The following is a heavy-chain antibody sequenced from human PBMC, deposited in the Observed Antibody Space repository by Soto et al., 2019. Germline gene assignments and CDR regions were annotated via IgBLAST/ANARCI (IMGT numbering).Heavy chain of an antibody. J-gene: IGHJ6*02. D-gene: IGHD2-2*01. CDR2: IDPSDSYT. CDR1: GYSYNSYW. V-gene: IGHV5-10-1*01. CDR3: ASSPRGYCSSTSCRELGNYYGMDV. Sequence: GESLKIYCKGSGYSYNSYWISWVRKMPGKDPEWKGWIDPSDSYTNYSPSFQGHVTISADKSISTAYLQWSSLKASDTAMYYCASSPRGYCSSTSCRELGNYYGMDVWGQGTTVTVSS.